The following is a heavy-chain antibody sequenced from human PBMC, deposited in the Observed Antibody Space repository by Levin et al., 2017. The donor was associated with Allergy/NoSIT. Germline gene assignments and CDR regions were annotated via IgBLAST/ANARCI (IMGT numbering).Heavy chain of an antibody. CDR1: GYRFTSNW. Sequence: GGSLRLSCKGSGYRFTSNWIAWVRQMPGKGLEWMGIIHPSDSETTYSPSFQGQVTIAVDKSINTAYLQWASVKASDTAIYYCARQKISYFASWGQGTLVTVSS. CDR2: IHPSDSET. V-gene: IGHV5-51*01. CDR3: ARQKISYFAS. J-gene: IGHJ4*02.